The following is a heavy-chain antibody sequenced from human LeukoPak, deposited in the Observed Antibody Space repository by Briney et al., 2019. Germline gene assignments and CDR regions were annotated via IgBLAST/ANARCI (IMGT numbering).Heavy chain of an antibody. CDR3: TWYSSASSPA. D-gene: IGHD6-19*01. J-gene: IGHJ5*02. CDR1: GFTFSTYA. Sequence: PGRSLRLSCAASGFTFSTYAIHWVRQAPGKGLEWVTVISFDGSNKYYADSVEGRFTISRDNSKNTLYLQMNSLRVEDTAMYYCTWYSSASSPAWGQGTLVTVSS. V-gene: IGHV3-30-3*01. CDR2: ISFDGSNK.